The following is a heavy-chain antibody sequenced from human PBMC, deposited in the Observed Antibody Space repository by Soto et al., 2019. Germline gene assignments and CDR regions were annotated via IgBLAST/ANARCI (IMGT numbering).Heavy chain of an antibody. Sequence: HPGGSLRLSCVASRLTFSNYGMHWVRQAPGKGLEWVAVISYESISTVYRDSVRGRFTISRDNSRNTLYLQMNSLRAEDTAVYYCANTVVPAAIHYYYGMDVWGQGTTVTVSS. CDR3: ANTVVPAAIHYYYGMDV. D-gene: IGHD2-2*02. V-gene: IGHV3-30*18. J-gene: IGHJ6*02. CDR1: RLTFSNYG. CDR2: ISYESIST.